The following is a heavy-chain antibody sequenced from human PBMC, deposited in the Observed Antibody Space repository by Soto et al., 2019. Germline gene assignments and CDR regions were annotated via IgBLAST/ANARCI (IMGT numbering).Heavy chain of an antibody. Sequence: GGSLRLSCAASGFTVSSNYMSWVRQAPGKGLEWVSVIYSGGSTYYADSVKGRFTISRDDPKNTLYLDMNSLRVEDTAVYYCAKDPPWTVGPLAMDVWGQGTTVTVSS. CDR3: AKDPPWTVGPLAMDV. V-gene: IGHV3-53*01. J-gene: IGHJ6*02. CDR1: GFTVSSNY. D-gene: IGHD2-2*01. CDR2: IYSGGST.